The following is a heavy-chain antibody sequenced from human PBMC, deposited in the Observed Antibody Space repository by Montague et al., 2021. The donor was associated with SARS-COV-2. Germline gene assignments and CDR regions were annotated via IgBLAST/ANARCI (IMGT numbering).Heavy chain of an antibody. J-gene: IGHJ4*02. CDR2: INHRGST. D-gene: IGHD3-3*01. V-gene: IGHV4-34*01. Sequence: SETLSITCAVYGGSFSAHSWSWIRQFPGKGLEWIGEINHRGSTAYMSSLKSRVTMSVDTSKTQFSLKMSSVTAADTAIYYCARGGLAGGNYDIWSFSYTSPLDYWGQGTQVTVSS. CDR3: ARGGLAGGNYDIWSFSYTSPLDY. CDR1: GGSFSAHS.